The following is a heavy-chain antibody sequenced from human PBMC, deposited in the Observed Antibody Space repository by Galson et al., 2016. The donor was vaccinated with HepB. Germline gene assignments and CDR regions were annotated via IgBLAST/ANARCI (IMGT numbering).Heavy chain of an antibody. CDR1: GGSFSGYY. CDR3: ARGRRYGPIFGVAHKGRPFDP. D-gene: IGHD3-3*01. V-gene: IGHV4-34*01. Sequence: SETLSLTCAVYGGSFSGYYWNWIRQPPGKGLEWIGEINHSGNSNYNPSLKSRVTMSVDTSKSQFSLKLSSVTAADTAVYYCARGRRYGPIFGVAHKGRPFDPWGQGTLVTVSS. CDR2: INHSGNS. J-gene: IGHJ5*02.